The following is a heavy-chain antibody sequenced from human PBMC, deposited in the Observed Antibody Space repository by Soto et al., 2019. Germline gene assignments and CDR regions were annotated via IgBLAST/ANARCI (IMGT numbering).Heavy chain of an antibody. CDR2: ISWNSGSI. D-gene: IGHD1-26*01. V-gene: IGHV3-9*01. CDR1: GFTFDDYA. CDR3: AKALSGYYYYYGMDV. Sequence: GGSLRLSCAASGFTFDDYAMHWVRQAPGKGLEWVSGISWNSGSIGYADSVKGRFTISRDNAKNSLYLQMNSLRAEDTALYYCAKALSGYYYYYGMDVWGQGTTVTVSS. J-gene: IGHJ6*02.